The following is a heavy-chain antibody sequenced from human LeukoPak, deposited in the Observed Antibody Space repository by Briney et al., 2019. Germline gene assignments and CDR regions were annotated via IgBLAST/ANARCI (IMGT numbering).Heavy chain of an antibody. Sequence: PGGSLRLSCTAFGFAFDEHGMSWVRQVPGRGMEWVAGINWSGGSTGYADTLRGRFTISRDNAKNSLYLQIDRLRAGDTALYYCARAPITSPFYFDYWGQGTLVTVSS. CDR1: GFAFDEHG. J-gene: IGHJ4*02. D-gene: IGHD2-2*01. V-gene: IGHV3-20*04. CDR2: INWSGGST. CDR3: ARAPITSPFYFDY.